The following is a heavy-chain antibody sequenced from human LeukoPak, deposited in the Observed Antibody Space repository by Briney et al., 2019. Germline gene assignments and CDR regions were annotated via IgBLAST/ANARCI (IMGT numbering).Heavy chain of an antibody. CDR1: GGSISSYY. CDR2: INQSGNT. CDR3: ARNNWFDP. J-gene: IGHJ5*02. V-gene: IGHV4-34*01. Sequence: SETLSLTCTVSGGSISSYYWSWIRQPPGKGLEWIGEINQSGNTKYNPSLKGRVTISADTSKNQFSLNLRSVTAADTAVYYCARNNWFDPWGQGTLVTVSS.